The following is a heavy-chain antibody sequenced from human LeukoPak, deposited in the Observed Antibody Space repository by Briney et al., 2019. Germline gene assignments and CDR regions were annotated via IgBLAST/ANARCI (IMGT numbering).Heavy chain of an antibody. Sequence: GGSLRLSCAASGFTVSSNYMSWVRQAPGKGLEWVSVIYSGGSTYYADSVKGRFTISRDNSKNTLYLQMNSLRAEDTAVYYCARVGGSSWSIRYYFDYWGQGTLVTVSS. V-gene: IGHV3-53*01. J-gene: IGHJ4*02. CDR1: GFTVSSNY. CDR2: IYSGGST. CDR3: ARVGGSSWSIRYYFDY. D-gene: IGHD6-13*01.